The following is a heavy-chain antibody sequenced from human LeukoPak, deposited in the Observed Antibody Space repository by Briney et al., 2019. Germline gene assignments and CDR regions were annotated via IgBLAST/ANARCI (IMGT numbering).Heavy chain of an antibody. J-gene: IGHJ4*02. CDR3: TKEDHASFDY. CDR2: IKSKTDGGTI. Sequence: PGGSLRLSCAASGFTFSSYAMSWVRQAPGKGLEWVGRIKSKTDGGTIDYAAPVKGRFTISRDDSKNTLYLQMNSLKTEDTAVYYCTKEDHASFDYWGQGNLVTVSS. V-gene: IGHV3-15*01. D-gene: IGHD1-14*01. CDR1: GFTFSSYA.